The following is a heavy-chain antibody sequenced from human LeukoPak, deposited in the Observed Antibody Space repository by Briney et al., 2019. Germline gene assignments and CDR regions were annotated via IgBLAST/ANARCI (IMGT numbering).Heavy chain of an antibody. D-gene: IGHD2-15*01. CDR3: AKEDCGGGKCYFAFDI. V-gene: IGHV3-30*18. Sequence: GGSLRLSCAASGFSFSSYAMHWSRQAPGKGLEWLAVISYDGTRKYYADSVKGRFTISRDDSKSTLFLQMKSLSAEDTAVYYCAKEDCGGGKCYFAFDIWSQGTMVTVSS. CDR2: ISYDGTRK. J-gene: IGHJ3*02. CDR1: GFSFSSYA.